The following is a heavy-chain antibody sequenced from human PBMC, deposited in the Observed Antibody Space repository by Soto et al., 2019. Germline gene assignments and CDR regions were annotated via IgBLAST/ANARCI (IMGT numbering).Heavy chain of an antibody. J-gene: IGHJ4*02. CDR2: IWYDGSNK. Sequence: GGSLRLSCAASGFTFSSYGMHWVRQAPGKGLEWVAVIWYDGSNKYYADSVKGRFTISRDNSKNTLYLQMNSLRAEDTAVYYCAREGYFYDSSGPPQWGPPVYWGQGTLVTVSS. D-gene: IGHD3-22*01. V-gene: IGHV3-33*01. CDR3: AREGYFYDSSGPPQWGPPVY. CDR1: GFTFSSYG.